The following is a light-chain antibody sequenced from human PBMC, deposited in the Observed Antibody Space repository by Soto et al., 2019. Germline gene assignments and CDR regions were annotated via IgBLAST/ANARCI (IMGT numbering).Light chain of an antibody. CDR1: NIGYKT. J-gene: IGLJ2*01. CDR3: QVWDSGSDL. CDR2: DDR. V-gene: IGLV3-21*02. Sequence: SYELTQPPSVSVAPGQTATFICGGDNIGYKTVHWYQQRPGQAPVLVVYDDRDRPSGIPERFSGSNSGNTATLTINRVEAGDEADYYCQVWDSGSDLFGGGTKVTVL.